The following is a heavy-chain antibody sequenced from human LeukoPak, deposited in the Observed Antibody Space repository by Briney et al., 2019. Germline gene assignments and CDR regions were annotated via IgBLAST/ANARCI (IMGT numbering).Heavy chain of an antibody. CDR3: ARGGDFWSGYYPLFDY. CDR2: ISYDGSNK. CDR1: GFTFSSYA. D-gene: IGHD3-3*01. J-gene: IGHJ4*02. V-gene: IGHV3-30*01. Sequence: PGGSLRLSCAASGFTFSSYAMHWVRQAPGKGLEWVAVISYDGSNKYYADSVKGRFTISRDNSKNTLYLQMNSLRAEDTAVYYCARGGDFWSGYYPLFDYWGQGTLVTVSS.